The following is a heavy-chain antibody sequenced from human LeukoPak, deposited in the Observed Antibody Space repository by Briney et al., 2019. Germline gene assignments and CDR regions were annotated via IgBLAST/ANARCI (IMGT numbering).Heavy chain of an antibody. CDR1: GVTLSSHG. CDR2: IRSDGSDE. V-gene: IGHV3-30*02. D-gene: IGHD3-22*01. CDR3: AKFAGDSSGYGAFDI. J-gene: IGHJ3*02. Sequence: GGSLRLSCAASGVTLSSHGFHWVRQAPGKGPEWVAMIRSDGSDEYYADSVKGRFTISRDNSKNTLYLQMNSLRAEDTAVYYCAKFAGDSSGYGAFDIWGQGTMVTVSS.